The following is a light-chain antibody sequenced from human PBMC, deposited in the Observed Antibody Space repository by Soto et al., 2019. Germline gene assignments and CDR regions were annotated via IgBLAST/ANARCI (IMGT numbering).Light chain of an antibody. CDR1: SGHSNYA. Sequence: QLVLTQSPSASASLGASVKLICTLSSGHSNYAIAWHQQQPEKGPRYLMKLNSGGSHTKGDGIPDRFSGSSSGAERYLTISGLQSEDEADYYCQTWGTGIVVFGGGTQLTVL. V-gene: IGLV4-69*01. J-gene: IGLJ7*01. CDR3: QTWGTGIVV. CDR2: LNSGGSH.